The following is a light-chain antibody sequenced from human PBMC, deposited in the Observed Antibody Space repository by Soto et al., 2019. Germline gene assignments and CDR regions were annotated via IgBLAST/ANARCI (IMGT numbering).Light chain of an antibody. CDR1: QSVLYSSNNKNY. CDR2: WAS. Sequence: DIVMTQSPDSLAVSLGERATINCKSSQSVLYSSNNKNYLAWYQQKPGQPPKLLIYWASTRESGVPDRFSGSGSGTDFTLTISSLQAEDVAVYCWQQYYSSPLTFGGGTKVEIK. J-gene: IGKJ4*01. V-gene: IGKV4-1*01. CDR3: QQYYSSPLT.